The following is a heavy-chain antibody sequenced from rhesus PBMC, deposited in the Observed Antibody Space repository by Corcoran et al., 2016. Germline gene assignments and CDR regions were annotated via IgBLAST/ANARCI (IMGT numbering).Heavy chain of an antibody. CDR3: ARSRIYLDY. CDR2: LCGSSGST. J-gene: IGHJ4*01. Sequence: QLQLQESGPGVVKPSETLSLTCAVSGGSISSGYDWSWIRRPPWEGLEWIGYLCGSSGSTTYNPSPKIRVTISKDSSKNQFSLKLRSVTAADTVVYYCARSRIYLDYWGQGVLVTVSS. V-gene: IGHV4-76*01. D-gene: IGHD2-15*01. CDR1: GGSISSGYD.